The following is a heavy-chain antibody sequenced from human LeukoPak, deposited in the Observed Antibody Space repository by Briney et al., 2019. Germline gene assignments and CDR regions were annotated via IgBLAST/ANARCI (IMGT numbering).Heavy chain of an antibody. CDR2: ISYDGSNK. Sequence: GGSLRLSCAASGFTFSSYGMHWVRQAPGKGLEWVAVISYDGSNKYYADSVKGRFAISRDNAKNSLYLQMNSLRAEDTAVYYCARDLTVAGLRKFDYWGQGTLVTVSS. J-gene: IGHJ4*02. CDR1: GFTFSSYG. V-gene: IGHV3-30*03. D-gene: IGHD6-19*01. CDR3: ARDLTVAGLRKFDY.